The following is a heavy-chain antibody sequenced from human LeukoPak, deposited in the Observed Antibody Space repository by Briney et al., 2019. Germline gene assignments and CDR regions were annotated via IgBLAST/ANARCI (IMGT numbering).Heavy chain of an antibody. CDR3: ARETRGTVGSY. D-gene: IGHD1-26*01. J-gene: IGHJ4*02. V-gene: IGHV3-7*05. CDR2: LQQDGGAT. CDR1: VSTLSTHW. Sequence: PGGSLRLSCAASVSTLSTHWMTWVRQPPGKGLEWVASLQQDGGATHYVDSVKGQFTISRDNADNSLYLQMNSLRAEDTAVYYCARETRGTVGSYWGQGTLVTVSS.